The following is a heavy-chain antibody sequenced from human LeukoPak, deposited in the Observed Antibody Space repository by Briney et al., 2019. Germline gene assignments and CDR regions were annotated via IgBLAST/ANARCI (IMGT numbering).Heavy chain of an antibody. CDR1: GGSISSYY. Sequence: SETLSLTCTVSGGSISSYYWSWIRQPPGKGLEWIGYIYYSGSTNYNPSLKSRVTISVDTSKNQFSLKLSSVTAADTAVYYCARLGITTVTTGSLYYYYGMDVWGQGTTVTVSS. J-gene: IGHJ6*02. V-gene: IGHV4-59*08. D-gene: IGHD4-4*01. CDR3: ARLGITTVTTGSLYYYYGMDV. CDR2: IYYSGST.